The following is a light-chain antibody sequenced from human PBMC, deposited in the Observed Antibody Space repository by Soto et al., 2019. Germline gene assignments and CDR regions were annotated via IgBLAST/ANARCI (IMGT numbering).Light chain of an antibody. CDR3: QQYYSPPPT. J-gene: IGKJ2*01. CDR1: QSVLYSSNNKNY. CDR2: WAS. V-gene: IGKV4-1*01. Sequence: DTVMTQSPDSLAVSLGERATINCKSSQSVLYSSNNKNYLTWYQQKPGQPPKLLIYWASTRESGVPDRFSGSGSGTDFTLTISSLQAEDVAVYYCQQYYSPPPTFGQGTKLEIK.